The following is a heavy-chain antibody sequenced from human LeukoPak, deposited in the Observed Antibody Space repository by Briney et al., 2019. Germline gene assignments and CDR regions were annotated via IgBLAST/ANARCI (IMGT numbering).Heavy chain of an antibody. Sequence: PSETLSLTCAVYGGSFSGYYWSWIRQPPGKGLEWIGEINHSGSTNYNPSLKSRVTISVDTSKNQLSLKLSSVTAADTAVYYCARGRMVRGVIGYYYYYGMDVWGQGTTVTVSS. J-gene: IGHJ6*02. D-gene: IGHD3-10*01. CDR3: ARGRMVRGVIGYYYYYGMDV. CDR2: INHSGST. V-gene: IGHV4-34*01. CDR1: GGSFSGYY.